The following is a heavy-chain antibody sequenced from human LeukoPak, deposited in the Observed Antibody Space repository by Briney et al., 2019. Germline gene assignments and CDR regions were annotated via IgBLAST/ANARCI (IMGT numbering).Heavy chain of an antibody. CDR2: INGDLTNT. D-gene: IGHD3-10*01. CDR3: AKLFDSGTYNNFFHY. CDR1: GFTFSSYW. J-gene: IGHJ4*02. V-gene: IGHV3-74*03. Sequence: PGGSLRLSCAASGFTFSSYWMHWVRQVAGKGLVWVSRINGDLTNTTYADSVKGRFTISRDNSKNTLFLQMNSLRPEDTAIYYCAKLFDSGTYNNFFHYWGQGTLVTVSS.